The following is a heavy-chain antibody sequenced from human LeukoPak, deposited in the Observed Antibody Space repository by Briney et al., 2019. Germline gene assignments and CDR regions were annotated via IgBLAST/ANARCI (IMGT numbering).Heavy chain of an antibody. D-gene: IGHD6-19*01. CDR1: GGSFSGYY. CDR2: INHSGST. CDR3: ARAQQWLVPIFDY. Sequence: SETLSLTCAVYGGSFSGYYWSWIRQPPGKGLEWIGEINHSGSTNYNPSLKSRVTISVDTSKNQFSLKLSSVTAADTAVYYCARAQQWLVPIFDYWGQGTLVTVSS. J-gene: IGHJ4*02. V-gene: IGHV4-34*01.